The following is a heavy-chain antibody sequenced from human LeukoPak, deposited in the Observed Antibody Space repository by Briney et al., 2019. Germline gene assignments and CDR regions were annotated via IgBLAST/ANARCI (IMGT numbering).Heavy chain of an antibody. Sequence: GGSLRLSCAASGLTFRSYAMNWVRQASGKGLEWVSGITGGGRETYYADSVKGRFSISRDNSKNTLYLQMNNLRAEDTAVYYCAKITMATTPNYWGQGTLVTVSS. CDR1: GLTFRSYA. V-gene: IGHV3-23*01. J-gene: IGHJ4*02. CDR3: AKITMATTPNY. D-gene: IGHD3-10*01. CDR2: ITGGGRET.